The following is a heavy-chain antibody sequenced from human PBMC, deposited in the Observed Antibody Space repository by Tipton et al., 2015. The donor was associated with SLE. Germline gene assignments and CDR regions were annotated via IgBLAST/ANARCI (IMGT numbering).Heavy chain of an antibody. Sequence: QSGPEVKKPGASVKVSCKASGYTFTGYYIHWVRQAPGQGLEWMGIINPSGGSTSYAQKFQGRVTMTRDTSTSTVYMELRSLRSDDTAVYYCARGRGVVVVVAATALDYWGQGTLVTVSS. V-gene: IGHV1-46*01. CDR3: ARGRGVVVVVAATALDY. CDR2: INPSGGST. D-gene: IGHD2-15*01. CDR1: GYTFTGYY. J-gene: IGHJ4*02.